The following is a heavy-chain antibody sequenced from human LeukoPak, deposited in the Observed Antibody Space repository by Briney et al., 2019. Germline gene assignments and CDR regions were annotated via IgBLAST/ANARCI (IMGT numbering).Heavy chain of an antibody. V-gene: IGHV4-59*08. CDR1: GGSISSYY. J-gene: IGHJ4*02. CDR2: IYYSGST. D-gene: IGHD3-10*01. CDR3: ARHYYGSGSYRLDY. Sequence: SETLSLTCTVSGGSISSYYWSWIRQPPGKGLEWIGYIYYSGSTNYNPSLKSRVTISVDTSKNQFSLKLSSVTAADTAVYYCARHYYGSGSYRLDYWGQGTLVTVSS.